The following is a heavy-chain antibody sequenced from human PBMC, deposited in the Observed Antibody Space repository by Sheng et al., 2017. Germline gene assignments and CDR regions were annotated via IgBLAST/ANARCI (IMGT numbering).Heavy chain of an antibody. Sequence: QVHLVQSGSEMKEPGTSVTVSCTASGYSFSNHALSWLRKAPGQGPEWMGGIIPIFRSTNYAQKFQGRVTISADESTSTAYMEMRSLRSEDTAIYYCARDIANGKFDPWGQGTQVIVSS. V-gene: IGHV1-69*13. CDR3: ARDIANGKFDP. D-gene: IGHD2-8*01. J-gene: IGHJ5*02. CDR1: GYSFSNHA. CDR2: IIPIFRST.